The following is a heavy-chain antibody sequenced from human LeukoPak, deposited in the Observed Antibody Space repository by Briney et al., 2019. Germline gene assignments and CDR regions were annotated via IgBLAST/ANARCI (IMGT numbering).Heavy chain of an antibody. CDR1: GFTVSSNY. D-gene: IGHD3-16*02. J-gene: IGHJ6*02. CDR2: IYSGDST. CDR3: AREYDYVWGSFRYDSYFYGLDV. V-gene: IGHV3-66*01. Sequence: GGSLRLSCAASGFTVSSNYMSWVRQAPGKGLEWVSVIYSGDSTYYADSVKGRFTISRDKSNNTVYLQLNTLRAEDTAMYYCAREYDYVWGSFRYDSYFYGLDVWGQGTTVTVSS.